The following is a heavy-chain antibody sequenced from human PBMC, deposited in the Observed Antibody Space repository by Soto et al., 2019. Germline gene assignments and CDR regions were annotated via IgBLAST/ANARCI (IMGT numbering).Heavy chain of an antibody. J-gene: IGHJ4*02. CDR1: GYFFTSYG. V-gene: IGHV1-18*04. CDR2: ISPYNGNT. CDR3: ARDFGSDLSAPGAVFDY. Sequence: ASLKVSCKASGYFFTSYGISWVRQAPGQGLEWMGWISPYNGNTKYAQNFQGRVTMTTDTSTYTAYMEVRRLRSDDPAVYYCARDFGSDLSAPGAVFDYWGQGTLVTVSS. D-gene: IGHD3-3*01.